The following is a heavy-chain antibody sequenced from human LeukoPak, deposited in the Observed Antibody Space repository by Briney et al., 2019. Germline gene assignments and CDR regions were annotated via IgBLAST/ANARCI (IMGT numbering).Heavy chain of an antibody. J-gene: IGHJ6*03. V-gene: IGHV4-4*07. CDR2: IYSSGST. CDR1: GGSISSYY. D-gene: IGHD1-20*01. Sequence: PSETLSLTCTVSGGSISSYYWSWIRQPAGKGLEWIGRIYSSGSTNYNPSPKSRVTMSVDTSQNQFSLKVSSVTAADTAVYYCARGYNWASPTRNFYYMDVWGKGTTVTVSS. CDR3: ARGYNWASPTRNFYYMDV.